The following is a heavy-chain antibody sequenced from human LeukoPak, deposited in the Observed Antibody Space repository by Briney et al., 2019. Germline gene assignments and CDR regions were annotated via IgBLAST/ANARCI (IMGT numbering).Heavy chain of an antibody. J-gene: IGHJ4*02. CDR3: ARATFFAYYFDY. D-gene: IGHD3-16*01. CDR2: IYSGGST. V-gene: IGHV3-53*01. CDR1: GFTVSSNY. Sequence: GESLRLSCAASGFTVSSNYMSWVRQAPGKGLEWVSVIYSGGSTYYADSVKGRFTISRDNSKNTLYLQMNSLRAEDTAVYYCARATFFAYYFDYWGQGTLVTVSS.